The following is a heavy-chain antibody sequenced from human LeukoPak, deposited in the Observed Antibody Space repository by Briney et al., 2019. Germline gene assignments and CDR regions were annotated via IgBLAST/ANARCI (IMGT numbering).Heavy chain of an antibody. J-gene: IGHJ5*02. Sequence: ASVKVSCKASGYTFTSYDINCVRQATGQGLEWMGWMNPNSGNTGYAQKFQGRVTMTRNTSISTAYMELSSLRSEDTAVYYCARGLGRMATMDWFDPWGQGTLVTVSS. D-gene: IGHD5-24*01. CDR2: MNPNSGNT. CDR3: ARGLGRMATMDWFDP. V-gene: IGHV1-8*01. CDR1: GYTFTSYD.